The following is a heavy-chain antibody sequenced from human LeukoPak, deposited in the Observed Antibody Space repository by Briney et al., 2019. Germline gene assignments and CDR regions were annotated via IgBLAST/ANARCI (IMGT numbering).Heavy chain of an antibody. CDR1: GYTFTSYG. CDR3: ATSITMIALFDY. Sequence: ASVKVSCKASGYTFTSYGISWVRQAPGQGLEWMGGFDPEDGETIYAQKFQGRVTMTEDTSTDTAYMELSSLRSEDTAVYYCATSITMIALFDYWGQGTLVTVSS. V-gene: IGHV1-24*01. D-gene: IGHD3-22*01. J-gene: IGHJ4*02. CDR2: FDPEDGET.